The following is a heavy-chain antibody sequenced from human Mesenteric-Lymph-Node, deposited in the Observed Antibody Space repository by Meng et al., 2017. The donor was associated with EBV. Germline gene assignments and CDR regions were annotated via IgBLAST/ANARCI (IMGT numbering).Heavy chain of an antibody. J-gene: IGHJ4*02. CDR2: INPRSGRT. V-gene: IGHV1-2*06. CDR1: EVTFRDSD. Sequence: VPVAHSRAEVKKPVAELMGSGTVLEVTFRDSDSNWVRQYPDQGLEWMGRINPRSGRTNNAPKFQARVPRSRDTSINTSYMELSRLIPDDTALYYCATESNILTGYYMRFDDWGQGALVTVSS. D-gene: IGHD3-9*01. CDR3: ATESNILTGYYMRFDD.